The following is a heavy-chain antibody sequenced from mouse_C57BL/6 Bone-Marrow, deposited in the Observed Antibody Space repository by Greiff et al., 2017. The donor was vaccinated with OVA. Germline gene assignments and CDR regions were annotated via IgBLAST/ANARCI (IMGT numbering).Heavy chain of an antibody. Sequence: EVQVVQSGGDLVKPGGSLKLSCAASGFTFSSYGMSWVRQTPDKRLEWVATISSGGSYTYYPDSVKGRFTISRDNAKNTLYLQMSSLKSEDTAMYYCARQWTLFAYWGQGTLVTVSA. CDR3: ARQWTLFAY. V-gene: IGHV5-6*01. J-gene: IGHJ3*01. CDR2: ISSGGSYT. CDR1: GFTFSSYG.